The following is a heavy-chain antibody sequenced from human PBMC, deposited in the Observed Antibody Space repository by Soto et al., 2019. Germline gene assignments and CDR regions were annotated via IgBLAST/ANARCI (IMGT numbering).Heavy chain of an antibody. J-gene: IGHJ6*02. CDR3: ARAGIAYCTSTTCYLYYYVMDA. Sequence: ASVKVSCKASGYTVTSYYMHWVRQVPGQGLEWMGIINPKSGSTTYAERFQGRVTMTRDTSTNTVYMELTSLTSGDTAVYYCARAGIAYCTSTTCYLYYYVMDAWGQGTTVTVSS. V-gene: IGHV1-46*01. CDR1: GYTVTSYY. CDR2: INPKSGST. D-gene: IGHD2-2*01.